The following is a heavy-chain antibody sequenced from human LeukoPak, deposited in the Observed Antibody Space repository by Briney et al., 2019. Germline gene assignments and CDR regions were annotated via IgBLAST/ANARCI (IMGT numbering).Heavy chain of an antibody. CDR1: GGSISSYY. Sequence: SETLFLTCTVSGGSISSYYWSRIRQPPGKGLEWIGYIYYSGSTIYNPSLKSRVTISVDTSKNQFSLKLSSVTAADTAVYYCARVLHGMDVWGQGTTVTVSS. CDR3: ARVLHGMDV. J-gene: IGHJ6*02. CDR2: IYYSGST. V-gene: IGHV4-59*01.